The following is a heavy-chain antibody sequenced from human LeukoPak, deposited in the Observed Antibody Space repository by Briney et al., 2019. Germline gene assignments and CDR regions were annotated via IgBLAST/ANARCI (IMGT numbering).Heavy chain of an antibody. CDR3: ARLGYCSSTSCSGPTFAFDI. Sequence: GGSLRLSCAASGFTVSSNYMGWVRQAPGKGLEWVSFIYGGGNTYYADSVKGRFTISRDNSKNTLYLQMNSLRADDTAVYYCARLGYCSSTSCSGPTFAFDIWGQGTMVTVSS. J-gene: IGHJ3*02. V-gene: IGHV3-66*04. D-gene: IGHD2-2*01. CDR1: GFTVSSNY. CDR2: IYGGGNT.